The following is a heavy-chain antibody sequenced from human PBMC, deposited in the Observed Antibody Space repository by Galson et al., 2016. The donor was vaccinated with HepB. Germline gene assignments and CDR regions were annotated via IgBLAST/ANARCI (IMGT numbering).Heavy chain of an antibody. V-gene: IGHV3-23*01. CDR3: AKSGFFGELDK. Sequence: SLRLSCAVSAGTFKNYAMNWVRQAPGKGLEWVAAISGSGGRTSYEDSVRGRFTISRDNSKNTLFLRMNSVGVADTDVYFCAKSGFFGELDKWGQGTGVVVSS. CDR2: ISGSGGRT. CDR1: AGTFKNYA. D-gene: IGHD3-10*01. J-gene: IGHJ4*02.